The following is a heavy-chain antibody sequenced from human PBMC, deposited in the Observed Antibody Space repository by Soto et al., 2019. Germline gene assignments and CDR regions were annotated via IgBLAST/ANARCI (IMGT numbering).Heavy chain of an antibody. D-gene: IGHD3-3*01. V-gene: IGHV2-70*11. J-gene: IGHJ4*02. CDR3: ASEVFGVVSESY. CDR2: IDWDDDK. Sequence: SGPTLVNPTQTLTLTCPFSGFSLSTSGMCVSWIRQPPGKALEWLARIDWDDDKYYSTSLKTRLTISKDTSKNQVVLTMTNMDPVDTATYYCASEVFGVVSESYWGQGTLVTVSS. CDR1: GFSLSTSGMC.